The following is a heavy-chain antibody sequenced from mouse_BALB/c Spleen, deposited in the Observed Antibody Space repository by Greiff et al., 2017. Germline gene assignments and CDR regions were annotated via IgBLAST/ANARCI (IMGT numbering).Heavy chain of an antibody. CDR2: IWAGGST. J-gene: IGHJ4*01. D-gene: IGHD2-3*01. Sequence: QVQLQQSGPGLVAPSQSLSITCTVSGFSLTGYGVNWVRQPPGKGLEWLGVIWAGGSTNYNSALMSRLSISKDNSKSQVFLKMNSLQTDDTAMYYCARGSLYDGYYDAMDYWGQGTSVTVSS. V-gene: IGHV2-9*02. CDR3: ARGSLYDGYYDAMDY. CDR1: GFSLTGYG.